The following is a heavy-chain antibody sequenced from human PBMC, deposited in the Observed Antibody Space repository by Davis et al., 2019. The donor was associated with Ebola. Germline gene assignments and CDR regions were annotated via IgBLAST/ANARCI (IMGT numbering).Heavy chain of an antibody. CDR3: ARGYGSGSYYSPAPIDY. Sequence: ESPNIPCQCSGYSFTSYWIGRVRQMPGKGLEWMGIIYPGDSDTRYSPSFQVQVTISADKSISTAYLQWSSLKASDTAMYYCARGYGSGSYYSPAPIDYWGQGTLVTVSS. J-gene: IGHJ4*02. D-gene: IGHD3-10*01. CDR2: IYPGDSDT. CDR1: GYSFTSYW. V-gene: IGHV5-51*01.